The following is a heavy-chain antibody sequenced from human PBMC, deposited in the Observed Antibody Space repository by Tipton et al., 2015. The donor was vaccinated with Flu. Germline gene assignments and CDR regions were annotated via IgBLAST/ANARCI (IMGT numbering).Heavy chain of an antibody. D-gene: IGHD2-15*01. Sequence: TLSLTCTVSGGSVNSDNNYWSWIRQPAGKGLEWTGRIHGSGGSNYNPSLRGRVTISADTSKNQFSLNLRSVTAADTAVYYCARLYTTAGWYYGMDVWGQGTAVTVSS. CDR3: ARLYTTAGWYYGMDV. V-gene: IGHV4-61*02. CDR1: GGSVNSDNNY. CDR2: IHGSGGS. J-gene: IGHJ6*02.